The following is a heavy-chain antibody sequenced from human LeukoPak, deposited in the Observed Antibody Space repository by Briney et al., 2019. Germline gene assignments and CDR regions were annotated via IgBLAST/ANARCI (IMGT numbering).Heavy chain of an antibody. CDR2: FDPEDGET. D-gene: IGHD5-12*01. CDR1: GYTLTELS. CDR3: ARHVDIVATTKGLFDY. Sequence: ASVKVSCKVSGYTLTELSMHWVRQAPGKGLEWMGGFDPEDGETIYAQKFQGRVTMTEDTSTDTAYMELSSLRSEDTAVYYCARHVDIVATTKGLFDYWGQGTLVTVSS. J-gene: IGHJ4*02. V-gene: IGHV1-24*01.